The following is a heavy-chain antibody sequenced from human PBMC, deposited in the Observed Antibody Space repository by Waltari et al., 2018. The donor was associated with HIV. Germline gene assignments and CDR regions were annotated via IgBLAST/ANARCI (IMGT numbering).Heavy chain of an antibody. CDR3: ARDQTMTRAFDI. D-gene: IGHD3-22*01. J-gene: IGHJ3*02. Sequence: QVQLVESGGGVVQPGRSLRLSCAASGFTFSRYDMHWVRQAPGKGLEWVAVISYDGSNKYYADSVKGRVTISRDNSKNTLYLQMNSLRAEGTAVYYCARDQTMTRAFDIWGQGTMVTVSS. CDR2: ISYDGSNK. V-gene: IGHV3-30*01. CDR1: GFTFSRYD.